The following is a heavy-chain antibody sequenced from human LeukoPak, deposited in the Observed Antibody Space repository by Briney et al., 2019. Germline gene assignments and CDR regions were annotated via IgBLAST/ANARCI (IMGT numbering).Heavy chain of an antibody. CDR2: IKQGGNEI. J-gene: IGHJ4*02. V-gene: IGHV3-7*01. D-gene: IGHD6-25*01. CDR3: ARGSSAAAESYFDS. CDR1: GFTPSQYW. Sequence: GGSLRLSCVVSGFTPSQYWMTWVRQAPGKGLEWVANIKQGGNEIHYVESVKGRFTISRDNAKNSLYLQMNSLRAEDTAIYYCARGSSAAAESYFDSWGQGTLVTVSS.